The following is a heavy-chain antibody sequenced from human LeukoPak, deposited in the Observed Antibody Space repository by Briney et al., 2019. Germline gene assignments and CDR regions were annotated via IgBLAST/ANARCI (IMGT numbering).Heavy chain of an antibody. J-gene: IGHJ4*02. CDR1: GFIFSSYS. D-gene: IGHD3-16*01. CDR3: ARDLGGGFFDY. CDR2: ISSSRSYI. V-gene: IGHV3-21*01. Sequence: GGSLRLPCAASGFIFSSYSINWVRQAPGKGLEWVSSISSSRSYIHYADSVKGRFTISRDDAKNSLYLQMSNLRAEDTAVYYCARDLGGGFFDYWGQGTLVTVSS.